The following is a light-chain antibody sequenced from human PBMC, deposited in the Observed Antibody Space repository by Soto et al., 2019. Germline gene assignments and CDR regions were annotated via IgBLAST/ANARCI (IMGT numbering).Light chain of an antibody. CDR3: QQIYSTPRS. V-gene: IGKV1-39*01. J-gene: IGKJ1*01. CDR2: AAS. CDR1: QSISSY. Sequence: SSLSASVGDRVTITCRASQSISSYLNWYQQKPGKAPKLLIYAASSLQSGVPSRFGGSGSGTDFTLTISSLQPEDFATYYCQQIYSTPRSFGQAPKVYI.